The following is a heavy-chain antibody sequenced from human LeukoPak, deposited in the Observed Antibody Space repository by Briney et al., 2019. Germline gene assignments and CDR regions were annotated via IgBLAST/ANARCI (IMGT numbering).Heavy chain of an antibody. V-gene: IGHV3-30*02. J-gene: IGHJ6*03. CDR3: AKDRVTTYYYYYYMDV. D-gene: IGHD4-17*01. CDR2: IRYDGSNK. Sequence: PGGSLRLSCAASGFTFSSYGMHWVRQAPGKGLEWVAFIRYDGSNKYYADSVKGRFTISRDNSKNTLYLQMNSLRAEDTAVYYCAKDRVTTYYYYYYMDVWGKGTTVTVSS. CDR1: GFTFSSYG.